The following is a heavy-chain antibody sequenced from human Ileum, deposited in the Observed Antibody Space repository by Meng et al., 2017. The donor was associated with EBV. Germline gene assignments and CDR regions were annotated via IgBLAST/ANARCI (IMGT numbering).Heavy chain of an antibody. CDR2: ITWDGDIT. CDR1: GFTFNNYW. CDR3: VRDRKGYRAFDY. D-gene: IGHD5-12*01. Sequence: QAVGSGGGLVQPGGSLRISCAASGFTFNNYWMHWVRQVPGKGLEWVSIITWDGDITYYGDSVKGRFTISRDNSKDSLYLQMDSLRTEDSALYYCVRDRKGYRAFDYWGQGTLVTVSS. J-gene: IGHJ4*02. V-gene: IGHV3-43*02.